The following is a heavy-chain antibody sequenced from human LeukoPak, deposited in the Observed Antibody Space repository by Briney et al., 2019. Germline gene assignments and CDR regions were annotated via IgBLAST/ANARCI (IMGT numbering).Heavy chain of an antibody. CDR1: RFTFDDYA. D-gene: IGHD3-22*01. Sequence: GGSLRLSCAASRFTFDDYAMHWVRQAPGKGLEWVSLISGDGGSTYYADSVKGRFTISRDNSKNSLYLQMNSLRTGDNALYYCAKVTHYYDSSGEYYFDYWGQGTLVTVSS. J-gene: IGHJ4*02. CDR2: ISGDGGST. CDR3: AKVTHYYDSSGEYYFDY. V-gene: IGHV3-43*02.